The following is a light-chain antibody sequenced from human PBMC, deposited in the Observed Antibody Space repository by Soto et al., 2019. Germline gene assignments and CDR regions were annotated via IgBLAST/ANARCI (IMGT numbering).Light chain of an antibody. CDR2: GAS. V-gene: IGKV1-12*01. CDR1: QDISTW. J-gene: IGKJ5*01. Sequence: DIQMTQSPSSVSASVGDTATITCRASQDISTWLAWYQQKPGKAPKXMIYGASTLQSGVPSRFSGSGSGKGCTLTISNLQPEDVATYYCQEASRIPITFGQGTRLEIK. CDR3: QEASRIPIT.